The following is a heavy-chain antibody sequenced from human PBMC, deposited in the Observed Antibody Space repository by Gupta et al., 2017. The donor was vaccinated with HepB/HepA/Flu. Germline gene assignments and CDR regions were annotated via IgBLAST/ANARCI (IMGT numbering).Heavy chain of an antibody. CDR3: ARHVTPFTWGWFDP. V-gene: IGHV4-39*01. CDR2: IFYSGKT. D-gene: IGHD1-26*01. CDR1: YY. Sequence: YYWGWIRQPPGKGLEWIGSIFYSGKTYYSPSLTSQAIISVDTSKNQFSLELTSVTATDTAMYYCARHVTPFTWGWFDPWGQGMLVTVSS. J-gene: IGHJ5*02.